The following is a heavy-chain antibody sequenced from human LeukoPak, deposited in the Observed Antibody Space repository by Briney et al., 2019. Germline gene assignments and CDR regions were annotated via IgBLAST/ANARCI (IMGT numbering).Heavy chain of an antibody. CDR1: GGTFSSYA. CDR3: ASPYRRDIVVVPAAIYYFDY. D-gene: IGHD2-2*01. CDR2: IIPIFGTA. V-gene: IGHV1-69*13. Sequence: SVKVSCKASGGTFSSYAISWVRQAPGQGLEWMGGIIPIFGTANYAQKFQGRVTITADESTSTAYMEMSSLISEDTAVYYCASPYRRDIVVVPAAIYYFDYWGQGTLVTVSS. J-gene: IGHJ4*02.